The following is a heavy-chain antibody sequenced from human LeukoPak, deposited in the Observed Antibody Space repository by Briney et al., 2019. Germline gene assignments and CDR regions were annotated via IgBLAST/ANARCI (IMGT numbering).Heavy chain of an antibody. CDR2: IRSKANSYAT. D-gene: IGHD6-13*01. V-gene: IGHV3-73*01. Sequence: GGSLRLSCAASGFTFSGSAMHWVRQASGEGLEWVGRIRSKANSYATAYAASVKGRFTISRDDSKNTAYLQMNSLKTEDTAVYHCTSSQAAAGPFDYWGQGTLVTVSS. CDR1: GFTFSGSA. J-gene: IGHJ4*02. CDR3: TSSQAAAGPFDY.